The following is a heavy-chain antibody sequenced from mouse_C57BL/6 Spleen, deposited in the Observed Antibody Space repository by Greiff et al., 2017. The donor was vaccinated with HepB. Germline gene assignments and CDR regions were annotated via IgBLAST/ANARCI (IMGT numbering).Heavy chain of an antibody. Sequence: VQLQQPGAELVMPGASVKLSCKASGYTFTSYWMHWVKQRPGQGLEWIGEIDPSDSYTNYNQKFKGKSTLTVDKSSSTAYMQLSCLTSEDSAVYYCARGHYGSPLAYWGQGTLVTVSA. J-gene: IGHJ3*01. CDR1: GYTFTSYW. CDR3: ARGHYGSPLAY. CDR2: IDPSDSYT. V-gene: IGHV1-69*01. D-gene: IGHD1-1*01.